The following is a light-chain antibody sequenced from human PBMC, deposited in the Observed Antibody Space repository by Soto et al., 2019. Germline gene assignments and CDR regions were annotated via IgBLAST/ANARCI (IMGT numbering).Light chain of an antibody. V-gene: IGKV3-11*01. Sequence: EIVLTQSPGTLSLSPGQRATLSCRASQSISSYLAWYQQKPGQAPRLLIYDAFNRATGIPARFSGSGSGTDFTLTISRVEPEDFAVYYCQQRSDRPPVTFGQGTRLEIK. J-gene: IGKJ5*01. CDR3: QQRSDRPPVT. CDR2: DAF. CDR1: QSISSY.